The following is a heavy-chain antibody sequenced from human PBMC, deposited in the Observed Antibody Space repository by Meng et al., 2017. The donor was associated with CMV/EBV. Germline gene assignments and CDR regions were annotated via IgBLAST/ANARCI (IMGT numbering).Heavy chain of an antibody. J-gene: IGHJ2*01. CDR3: ATLLEEVPAATHGYFDL. V-gene: IGHV1-69*05. CDR1: GGTFSSYA. CDR2: IIPIFGTA. D-gene: IGHD2-2*01. Sequence: SVKVSCKASGGTFSSYAISWVRQAPGQGLEWMGGIIPIFGTANYAQKFQGRVTITTDESTSTAYLQWSSLKASDTAMYYCATLLEEVPAATHGYFDLWGRGTLVTVSS.